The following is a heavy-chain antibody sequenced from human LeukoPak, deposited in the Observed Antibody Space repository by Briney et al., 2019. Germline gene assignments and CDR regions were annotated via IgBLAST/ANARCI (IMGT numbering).Heavy chain of an antibody. CDR3: ARDSGSYYNGAFDY. CDR1: GGSISSGGYY. V-gene: IGHV4-31*03. J-gene: IGHJ4*02. D-gene: IGHD1-26*01. Sequence: PSETLSLTCTVSGGSISSGGYYWSWIRQHPGKGLEWIGYIYYSGSTYYNPSLKSRVTISVDTSKNQFSLKLSSVTAADTAVYYCARDSGSYYNGAFDYWGQGTLVTVSS. CDR2: IYYSGST.